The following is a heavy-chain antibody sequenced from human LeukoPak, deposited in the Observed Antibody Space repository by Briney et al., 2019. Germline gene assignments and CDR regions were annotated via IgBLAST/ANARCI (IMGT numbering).Heavy chain of an antibody. CDR1: GGSISSYY. V-gene: IGHV4-59*01. CDR3: ARSITMVRGVIN. CDR2: IYYSGST. D-gene: IGHD3-10*01. J-gene: IGHJ4*02. Sequence: SETLSLTCTVSGGSISSYYWSWIRQPPGKGLEWIGYIYYSGSTNYNPSLKSRVSISVDTSKNQFSLKLSSVTAADTAVYYCARSITMVRGVINWGQGTLVTVSS.